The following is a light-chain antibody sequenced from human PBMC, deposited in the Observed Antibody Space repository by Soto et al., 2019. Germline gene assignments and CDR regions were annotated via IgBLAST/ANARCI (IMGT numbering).Light chain of an antibody. Sequence: QSALTQPRSVSGSPGQSVTISCTGTSTDVGGYDYVSWYQQYPGKAPTYILYDVTKRPSGVPDRFSCSKSGNTASLTISGLQDDDEAYYYCCSYAGNYTFFGGGTKLTVL. CDR2: DVT. V-gene: IGLV2-11*01. CDR3: CSYAGNYTF. CDR1: STDVGGYDY. J-gene: IGLJ2*01.